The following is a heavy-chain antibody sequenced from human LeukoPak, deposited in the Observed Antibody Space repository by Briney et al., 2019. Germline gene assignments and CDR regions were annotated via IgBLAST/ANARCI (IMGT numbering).Heavy chain of an antibody. Sequence: PGGSLRLSCAASGFTFSSYWMSWVRQAPGKGLEWVANIKQDGSEKYYVDSVKGRFTISRDNAKNSLYLQMNSLRAEDTAVYYCAREQAVLRFLEWFGAFDIWGQGTMVTVSS. J-gene: IGHJ3*02. CDR2: IKQDGSEK. D-gene: IGHD3-3*01. CDR3: AREQAVLRFLEWFGAFDI. V-gene: IGHV3-7*01. CDR1: GFTFSSYW.